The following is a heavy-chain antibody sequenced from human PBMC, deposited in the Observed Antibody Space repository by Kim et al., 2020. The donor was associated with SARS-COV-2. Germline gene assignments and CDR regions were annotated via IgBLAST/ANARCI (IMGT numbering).Heavy chain of an antibody. J-gene: IGHJ3*02. D-gene: IGHD6-13*01. V-gene: IGHV3-21*01. CDR1: GFTFSSYS. CDR2: ISSSSSYI. CDR3: ARVDSSSNQAFDI. Sequence: GGSLRLSCAASGFTFSSYSMNWVRQAPGKGLEWVSSISSSSSYIYYADSVKGRFTISRDNAKNSLYLQMNSLRAEDTAVYYCARVDSSSNQAFDIWGQGTMVTVSS.